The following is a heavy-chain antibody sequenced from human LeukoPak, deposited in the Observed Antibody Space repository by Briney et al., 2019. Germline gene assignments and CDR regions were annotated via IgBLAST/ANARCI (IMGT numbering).Heavy chain of an antibody. V-gene: IGHV3-48*03. Sequence: GGSLRLSCAVSGFTFNSYEMNWVRQAPGKGLEWVSYISSSGSTIYYADSVKGRFTISRDNAKNSLYLQMNSLRAEDTAVYYCARVGNRDDSGCFFYWGQRTLVTVSS. J-gene: IGHJ4*02. CDR1: GFTFNSYE. CDR3: ARVGNRDDSGCFFY. CDR2: ISSSGSTI. D-gene: IGHD6-19*01.